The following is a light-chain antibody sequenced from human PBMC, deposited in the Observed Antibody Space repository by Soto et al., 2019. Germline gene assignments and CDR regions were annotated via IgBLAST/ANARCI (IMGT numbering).Light chain of an antibody. CDR3: QQSYSTPWT. CDR1: QSISNH. CDR2: AAS. J-gene: IGKJ1*01. Sequence: DIQMTQSPSSLSASVEYRFIITCMASQSISNHLNWYQQKPGKAPKLLIYAASALESGVPSRFSGSGSGTDFTLTISSLQPGDFATYYCQQSYSTPWTFGQGTKVDIK. V-gene: IGKV1-39*01.